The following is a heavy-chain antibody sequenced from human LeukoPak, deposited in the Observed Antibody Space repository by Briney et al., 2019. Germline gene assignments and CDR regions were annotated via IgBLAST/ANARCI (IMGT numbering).Heavy chain of an antibody. CDR2: FDPEDGET. V-gene: IGHV1-24*01. J-gene: IGHJ4*02. CDR1: GYTLTELS. Sequence: ASVKVSCKVSGYTLTELSMHWVRQAPGKGLEWMGGFDPEDGETIYAQKFQGRVTMTEDTSTDTAYMELSSLRSEDTAVYYCATVFGSNGDAPFDYWGQGTLVTVSS. CDR3: ATVFGSNGDAPFDY. D-gene: IGHD4-17*01.